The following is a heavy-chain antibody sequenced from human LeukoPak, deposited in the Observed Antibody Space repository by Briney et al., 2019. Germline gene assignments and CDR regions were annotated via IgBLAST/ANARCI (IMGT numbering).Heavy chain of an antibody. CDR3: ASGPPRDGYNFAVDY. Sequence: ASVKVSCKASGYTFTGYYMHWVRQAPGHGLEWMGWINPNSGGTNSAQRFRGRVTMTRDTSISTAYMELSRLTSDDTAVYYCASGPPRDGYNFAVDYWGQGTLVTVSS. D-gene: IGHD5-24*01. J-gene: IGHJ4*02. CDR1: GYTFTGYY. V-gene: IGHV1-2*02. CDR2: INPNSGGT.